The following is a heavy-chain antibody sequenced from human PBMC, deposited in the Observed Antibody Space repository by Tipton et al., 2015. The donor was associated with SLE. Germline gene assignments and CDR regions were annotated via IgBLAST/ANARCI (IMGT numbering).Heavy chain of an antibody. V-gene: IGHV3-9*01. D-gene: IGHD3-16*01. CDR3: IRSDYGDY. Sequence: SLRLSCAASGFIFDDYAMHWVRQAPGKGLEWVSGISWNSGSIGYADSVKGRFTISRDNAKNTLYLQMNSLRAEDTGVYYCIRSDYGDYWGQGTLVTVSS. J-gene: IGHJ4*02. CDR1: GFIFDDYA. CDR2: ISWNSGSI.